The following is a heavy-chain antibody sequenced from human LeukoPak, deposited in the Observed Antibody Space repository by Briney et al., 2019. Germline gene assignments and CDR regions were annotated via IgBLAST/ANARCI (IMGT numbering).Heavy chain of an antibody. V-gene: IGHV1-69*05. CDR2: IIPFFGTA. CDR1: GGTFSSYA. D-gene: IGHD3-22*01. J-gene: IGHJ4*02. CDR3: ARGRYDSSGYYYYFDY. Sequence: SVNVSCKASGGTFSSYAISWVRQAPGQGLEGMGGIIPFFGTANYAQKFQGRATINTDESTSTAYMEMSSLRSEDTAVYYCARGRYDSSGYYYYFDYWGQGTLVTVSS.